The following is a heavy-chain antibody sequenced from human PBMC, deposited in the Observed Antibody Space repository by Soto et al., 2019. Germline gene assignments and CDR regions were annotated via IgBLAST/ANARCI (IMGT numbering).Heavy chain of an antibody. CDR2: ISSNGGST. CDR3: VKDRVGQLVRDDAFDI. Sequence: GGSLRLSCSASGFTFSSYAMHWVRQAPGKGLEYVSAISSNGGSTYYADSVKGRFTISRDNSKNTLYLQMSSLRAEDTAVYYCVKDRVGQLVRDDAFDIWGQGTMVTVSS. J-gene: IGHJ3*02. V-gene: IGHV3-64D*08. D-gene: IGHD6-13*01. CDR1: GFTFSSYA.